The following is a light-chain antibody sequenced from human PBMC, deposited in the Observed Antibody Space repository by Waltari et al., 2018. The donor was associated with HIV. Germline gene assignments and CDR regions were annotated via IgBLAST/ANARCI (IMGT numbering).Light chain of an antibody. CDR3: QQSYSTPQT. CDR1: QSISSY. CDR2: AGS. J-gene: IGKJ2*01. V-gene: IGKV1-39*01. Sequence: DIQMTQSPSSLSASVGDRVTITYRASQSISSYLNWYQQKPGKAPKLLIYAGSSLQSGVSSRFSGSRAGTDFTFTISSLQPEELPTYYCQQSYSTPQTFGQGTKLEIK.